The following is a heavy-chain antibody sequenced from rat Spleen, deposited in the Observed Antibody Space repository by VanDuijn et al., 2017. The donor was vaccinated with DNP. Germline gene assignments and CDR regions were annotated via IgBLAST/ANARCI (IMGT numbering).Heavy chain of an antibody. CDR1: GLSLTSNS. Sequence: QVQLKESGPGLVQPSQTLSLTCTVSGLSLTSNSVSWIRQTPGKGLEWMGVMWSDGGTDFNSAIKSPLSISRDTSKSQVFLKMNMLRTEDTAMYFCARKGGYYGGFDYWGQGVMVTVSS. J-gene: IGHJ2*01. D-gene: IGHD1-7*01. CDR2: MWSDGGT. CDR3: ARKGGYYGGFDY. V-gene: IGHV2-47*01.